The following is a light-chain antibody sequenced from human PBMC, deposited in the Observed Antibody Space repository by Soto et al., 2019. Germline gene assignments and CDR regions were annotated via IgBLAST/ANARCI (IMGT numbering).Light chain of an antibody. CDR1: QSMTNTL. CDR2: DAS. V-gene: IGKV3-20*01. CDR3: QQCARYPLT. J-gene: IGKJ4*01. Sequence: IELTQSPDTLSSSPGDRATLSCRASQSMTNTLLAWYQQKPGQAPRLLIYDASNKATGIPDRFSGSGSGTDFTLTISRLEPEDFAVYYCQQCARYPLTFGGGTKVEIK.